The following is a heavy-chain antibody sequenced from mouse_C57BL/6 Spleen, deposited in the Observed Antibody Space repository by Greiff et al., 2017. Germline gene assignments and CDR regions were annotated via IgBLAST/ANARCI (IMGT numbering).Heavy chain of an antibody. CDR1: GYTFTSYG. CDR2: IYPRSGNT. V-gene: IGHV1-81*01. D-gene: IGHD1-1*01. Sequence: QVQLQQSGAELARPGASVKLSCKASGYTFTSYGISWVKQRTGQGLEWIGEIYPRSGNTYYNEKFKGKATLTADKSSSTAYMELRSLTSEDSAVYFCAREGGYYYGSSKVFDYWGQGTTLTVSS. CDR3: AREGGYYYGSSKVFDY. J-gene: IGHJ2*01.